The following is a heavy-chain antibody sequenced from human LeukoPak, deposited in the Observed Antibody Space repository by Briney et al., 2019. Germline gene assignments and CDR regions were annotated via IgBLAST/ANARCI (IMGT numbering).Heavy chain of an antibody. CDR3: AKDWGRYSSSWYYFDY. Sequence: PEGSLRLYCAASGITFSSHAMRWVRQAPGKGLEWVSVISGSGGSTDYADSVKGRFTISRDNSKNTLYLQMNSLRADDTAVYYCAKDWGRYSSSWYYFDYWGQGTLVTVSS. CDR1: GITFSSHA. D-gene: IGHD6-13*01. V-gene: IGHV3-23*01. CDR2: ISGSGGST. J-gene: IGHJ4*02.